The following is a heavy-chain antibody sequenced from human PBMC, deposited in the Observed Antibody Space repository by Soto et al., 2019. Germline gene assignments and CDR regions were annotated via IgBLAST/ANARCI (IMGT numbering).Heavy chain of an antibody. CDR2: IYYSGST. CDR1: GGSISSGGYY. Sequence: QVQLQESGPGLVKPSQTLSLTCTVSGGSISSGGYYWSWIRQHPGKGLEWIGYIYYSGSTYYNPSLKSRVTISVDTSKNQVSLKLSSVTAADTAVYYCAREGTDTAMAFDYWGQGTLVTVSS. J-gene: IGHJ4*02. CDR3: AREGTDTAMAFDY. V-gene: IGHV4-31*03. D-gene: IGHD5-18*01.